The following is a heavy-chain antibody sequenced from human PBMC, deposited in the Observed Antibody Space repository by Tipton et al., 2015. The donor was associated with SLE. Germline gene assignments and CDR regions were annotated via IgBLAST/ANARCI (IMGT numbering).Heavy chain of an antibody. D-gene: IGHD6-19*01. CDR1: GDSINSYY. CDR3: ARHHGSGWLYGLDV. Sequence: TLSLTCTVSGDSINSYYWSWIRQPPGEGLEWIGYIYYREGTNYSPSLKSRVTISLAASKNQLSLKLSSVTAAATAVYYCARHHGSGWLYGLDVWGQGTTVTVSS. J-gene: IGHJ6*02. V-gene: IGHV4-59*08. CDR2: IYYREGT.